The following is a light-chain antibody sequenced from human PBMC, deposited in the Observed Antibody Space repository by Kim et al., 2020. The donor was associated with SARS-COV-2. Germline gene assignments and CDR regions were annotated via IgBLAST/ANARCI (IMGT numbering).Light chain of an antibody. V-gene: IGLV3-19*01. J-gene: IGLJ1*01. CDR2: GKN. CDR3: NSRDSSGNHRYV. CDR1: SLRSYY. Sequence: SSELTQDPAVSVALGQTVRITCQGDSLRSYYASWYQQKPGQAPVLVIYGKNNRPSGIPDRFSCSSSGNTASLTITGAQAEDEADYYCNSRDSSGNHRYV.